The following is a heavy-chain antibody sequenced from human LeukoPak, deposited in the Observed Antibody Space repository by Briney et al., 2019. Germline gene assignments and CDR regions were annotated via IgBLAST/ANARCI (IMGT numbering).Heavy chain of an antibody. D-gene: IGHD6-13*01. V-gene: IGHV4-4*07. J-gene: IGHJ6*02. CDR1: GGSISSYY. Sequence: SETLSLTCTVSGGSISSYYWSWIRQPAGKGLEWIGRIYTSGSTNYNPSLESRVTMSVDTSKKQFSLKLSSVTAADTAVYYCARYSIAAGLYGMDVWGQGTTVTVSS. CDR2: IYTSGST. CDR3: ARYSIAAGLYGMDV.